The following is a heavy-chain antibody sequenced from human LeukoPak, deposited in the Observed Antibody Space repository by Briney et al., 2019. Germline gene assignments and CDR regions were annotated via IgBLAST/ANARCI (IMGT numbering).Heavy chain of an antibody. V-gene: IGHV4-34*01. CDR2: INHSGST. J-gene: IGHJ4*02. CDR3: ARGRDYDILTGYYPDFDY. CDR1: GGSFSGYY. D-gene: IGHD3-9*01. Sequence: SETLSLTCAVYGGSFSGYYWSWIRQPPGKGLEWIGEINHSGSTNYNPSLKSRVTISVDTSKNQFPLKLSSVTVADTAVYYCARGRDYDILTGYYPDFDYWGQGTLVTVSS.